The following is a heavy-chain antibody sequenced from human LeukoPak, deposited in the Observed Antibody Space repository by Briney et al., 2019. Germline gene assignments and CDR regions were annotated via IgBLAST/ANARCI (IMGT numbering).Heavy chain of an antibody. D-gene: IGHD5-18*01. V-gene: IGHV3-23*01. Sequence: GGSLRLSCAASGFSFSTCAMSWVRQAPGKGLEWVSLISATGGTTYYADSVKGRFTISRDNSKNTLYLQMNSLRAEDTALYYCAKGTGYSYAYSFDYWGQGTLVTVSS. CDR2: ISATGGTT. CDR1: GFSFSTCA. J-gene: IGHJ4*02. CDR3: AKGTGYSYAYSFDY.